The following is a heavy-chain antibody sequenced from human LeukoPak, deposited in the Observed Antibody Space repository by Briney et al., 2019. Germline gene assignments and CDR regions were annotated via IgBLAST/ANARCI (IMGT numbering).Heavy chain of an antibody. J-gene: IGHJ4*02. CDR1: GGSIRSGGFY. CDR2: IHHTGST. CDR3: ARVPYDSSGYSGY. Sequence: SETLSLTCTVSGGSIRSGGFYWSWIRQHPGKDLEWIGYIHHTGSTYYNPSLKSRVTISVDTSKNQFSLKLSSVTAEDTAVYYCARVPYDSSGYSGYWGQGTLVTVSS. D-gene: IGHD3-22*01. V-gene: IGHV4-30-4*08.